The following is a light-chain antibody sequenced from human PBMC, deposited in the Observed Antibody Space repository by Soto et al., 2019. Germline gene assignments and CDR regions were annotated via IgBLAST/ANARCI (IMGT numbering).Light chain of an antibody. J-gene: IGKJ2*01. CDR3: QQSYRSPRT. Sequence: DIQMTQSPSSLSASVGDRVTITCRASQSISRHLNWYQQKPGKAPQLLIYTASTLQSGVPSRFSGSGSGTDFTLTISSLQPEDFATYYCQQSYRSPRTFGQGTNLEIK. V-gene: IGKV1-39*01. CDR2: TAS. CDR1: QSISRH.